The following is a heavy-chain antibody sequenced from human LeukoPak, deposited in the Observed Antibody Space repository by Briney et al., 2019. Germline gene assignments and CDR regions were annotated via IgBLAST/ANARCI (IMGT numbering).Heavy chain of an antibody. D-gene: IGHD4-17*01. V-gene: IGHV4-59*01. CDR3: ARVFRGAVTSNWFDP. J-gene: IGHJ5*02. Sequence: SETLSLTCTVSGGSINGYFCTWIRQPPGQGLEWIGYISDSGSTNYNPSLKSRVTLSVDSSNTEFSLRLSSVSAADTAVYYCARVFRGAVTSNWFDPWGQGPPVTVSS. CDR2: ISDSGST. CDR1: GGSINGYF.